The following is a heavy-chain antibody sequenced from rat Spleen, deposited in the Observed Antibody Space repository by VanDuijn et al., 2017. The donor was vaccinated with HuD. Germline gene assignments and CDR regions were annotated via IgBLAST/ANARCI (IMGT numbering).Heavy chain of an antibody. CDR3: TAHGNRISRFAY. J-gene: IGHJ3*01. V-gene: IGHV5-17*01. Sequence: EVQLVESGGGLVQPGRSLKLSCAASGFTFSDYAMAWVRQAPKKGLEWVATIIYDGSSTYYRDSVKGRFTLSRENSKSTLYLQMDSLRSEDTATYYCTAHGNRISRFAYWGQGTLVTVSS. D-gene: IGHD2-7*01. CDR2: IIYDGSST. CDR1: GFTFSDYA.